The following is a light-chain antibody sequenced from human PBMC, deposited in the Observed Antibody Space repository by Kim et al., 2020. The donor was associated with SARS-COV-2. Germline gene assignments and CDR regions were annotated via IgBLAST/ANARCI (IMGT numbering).Light chain of an antibody. CDR3: QSYDSSNHVV. V-gene: IGLV6-57*03. J-gene: IGLJ2*01. CDR2: EDN. CDR1: RGSIASNY. Sequence: KTVTISCTRSRGSIASNYVQWYQQRPGSAPTTVIYEDNQRPSGVPDRFSGSIDSSSNSASLTISGLKTEDEADYDCQSYDSSNHVVFGGGTQLTVL.